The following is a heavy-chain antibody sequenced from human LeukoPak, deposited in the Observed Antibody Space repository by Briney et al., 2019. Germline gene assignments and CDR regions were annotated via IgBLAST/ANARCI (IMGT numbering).Heavy chain of an antibody. CDR3: ASSAARLRGHGMDV. V-gene: IGHV4-34*01. CDR2: INHSGST. Sequence: SETLSLTCAVYGGSFSGYYWSWIRHPPGKGLEWIGEINHSGSTNYNPSLKSRVTISVDTSKNQFSLKLSSVTAADTAVYYCASSAARLRGHGMDVWGQGTTVTVSS. D-gene: IGHD4-17*01. J-gene: IGHJ6*02. CDR1: GGSFSGYY.